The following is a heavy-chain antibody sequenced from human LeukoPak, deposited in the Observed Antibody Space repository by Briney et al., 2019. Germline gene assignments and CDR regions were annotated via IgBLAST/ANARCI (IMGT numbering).Heavy chain of an antibody. V-gene: IGHV1-46*01. CDR1: GYTFTSYY. Sequence: GSSVKVSCKASGYTFTSYYMHWVRRAPGQGLEWMGIINPSGGSTSYAQKFQGRVTMTRDTSTSTVYMELSSLRSEDTAVYYCARTIAAAGSELSWFDPWGQGTLVTVSS. D-gene: IGHD6-13*01. J-gene: IGHJ5*02. CDR2: INPSGGST. CDR3: ARTIAAAGSELSWFDP.